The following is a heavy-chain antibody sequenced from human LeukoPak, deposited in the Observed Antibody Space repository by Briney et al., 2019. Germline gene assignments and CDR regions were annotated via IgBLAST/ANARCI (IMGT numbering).Heavy chain of an antibody. J-gene: IGHJ6*03. Sequence: GGSLRLSCAASGFTFSSYETNWVRQAPGKGLEWVSYISSSGSTIYYAGSVKGRFTISRDNAKNSLYLQMNSLRAEDTAVYYCARGAVQSYYYYMDVWGKGTTVTVSS. CDR2: ISSSGSTI. CDR1: GFTFSSYE. CDR3: ARGAVQSYYYYMDV. D-gene: IGHD1-1*01. V-gene: IGHV3-48*03.